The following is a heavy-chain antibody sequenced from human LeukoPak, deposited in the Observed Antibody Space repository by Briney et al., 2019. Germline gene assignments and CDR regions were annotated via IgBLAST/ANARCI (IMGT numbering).Heavy chain of an antibody. CDR3: AREIGPRQLHLWGSAFDY. CDR1: GGTFSSYA. D-gene: IGHD5-18*01. J-gene: IGHJ4*02. Sequence: SVKVSCKASGGTFSSYAISWVRQAPGQGLEWMGGIIPIFGAANYAQKFQGRVTITADKSTTTVYMELSSLRSEDTAMYYCAREIGPRQLHLWGSAFDYWGQGTLVTVSS. CDR2: IIPIFGAA. V-gene: IGHV1-69*06.